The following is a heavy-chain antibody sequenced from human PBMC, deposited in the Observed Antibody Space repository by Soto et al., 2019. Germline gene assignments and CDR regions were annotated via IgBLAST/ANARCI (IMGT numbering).Heavy chain of an antibody. J-gene: IGHJ4*02. CDR2: ISGSGGST. CDR1: GFSFSSHS. V-gene: IGHV3-23*01. CDR3: AKDKGGYSGYVPDY. Sequence: LRLSCAASGFSFSSHSFNWVRQAPGQGLEWVSAISGSGGSTYYADSVKGRFTISRDNSKNTLYLQMNSLRAEDTAVYYCAKDKGGYSGYVPDYWGQGTLVTVSS. D-gene: IGHD5-12*01.